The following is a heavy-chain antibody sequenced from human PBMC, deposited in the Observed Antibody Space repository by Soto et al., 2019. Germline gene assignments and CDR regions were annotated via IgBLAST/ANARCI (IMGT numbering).Heavy chain of an antibody. CDR2: ITYDGNNK. CDR3: AKDPNPNSGSLNWFDA. V-gene: IGHV3-30*04. CDR1: GFTFSSYA. Sequence: PGGSLRLSCAASGFTFSSYAMHWVRQAPGKGLEWVAVITYDGNNKNYGDSVKGRFTISRDNSRNTLYLQMNSLRVEDTAVYYCAKDPNPNSGSLNWFDAWGQGTLVTVSS. D-gene: IGHD1-26*01. J-gene: IGHJ5*02.